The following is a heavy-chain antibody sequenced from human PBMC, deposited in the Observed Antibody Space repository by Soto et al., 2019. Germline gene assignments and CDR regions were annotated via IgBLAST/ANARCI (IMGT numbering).Heavy chain of an antibody. CDR2: IYWNDDK. J-gene: IGHJ4*02. D-gene: IGHD3-3*01. V-gene: IGHV2-5*01. Sequence: SGPTLVNPPQTLTLTFTFSGFSLSTSGVGVGWIRQPPGQALEWLALIYWNDDKRYSPSLKSRLTITKDTSKNQVVLTITNMDTVDTATYYCAHRLDAQVLRFLEWLIPFDYWGQGTLVTVSS. CDR1: GFSLSTSGVG. CDR3: AHRLDAQVLRFLEWLIPFDY.